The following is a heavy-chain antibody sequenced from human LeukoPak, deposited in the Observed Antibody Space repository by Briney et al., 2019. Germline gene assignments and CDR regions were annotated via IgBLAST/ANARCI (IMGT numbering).Heavy chain of an antibody. CDR3: ARDPDGDYDLDY. D-gene: IGHD4-17*01. CDR1: GFSLSDYG. CDR2: INSKGAVI. J-gene: IGHJ4*02. Sequence: PGGSLRLSCATSGFSLSDYGMNWVRRAPGKGLEWLSHINSKGAVISYADSVKGRFTISRDTAKNSLYLQMDSLRIEDTAIYFCARDPDGDYDLDYWGQGTLVTVSS. V-gene: IGHV3-48*01.